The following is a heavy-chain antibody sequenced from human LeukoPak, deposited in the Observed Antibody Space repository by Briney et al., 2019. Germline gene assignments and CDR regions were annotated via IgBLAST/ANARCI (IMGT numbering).Heavy chain of an antibody. CDR2: IYYSGST. CDR3: ARLGRLITMVRGVIWWFDP. J-gene: IGHJ5*02. Sequence: SETLSLTCTVSGGSISSYYWSRIRQPPGKGLEWIGYIYYSGSTNYNPSLKSRVTISVDTSKNQFSLKLSSVTAADTAVYYCARLGRLITMVRGVIWWFDPWGQGTLVTVSS. D-gene: IGHD3-10*01. CDR1: GGSISSYY. V-gene: IGHV4-59*08.